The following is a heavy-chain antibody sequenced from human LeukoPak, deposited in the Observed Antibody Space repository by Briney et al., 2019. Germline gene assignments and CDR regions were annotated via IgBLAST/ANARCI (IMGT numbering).Heavy chain of an antibody. J-gene: IGHJ6*03. CDR1: GVSISTTIYY. CDR3: GRHFYDSGAYYYYYYYMDV. D-gene: IGHD3-10*01. Sequence: PSETLSLTCSVSGVSISTTIYYWGWIRQPPGKGLEWIGSIYYSGNTYYNPSLKSRVTISVDASKNQFSLRLSSVTAADPAVYYCGRHFYDSGAYYYYYYYMDVWGTGTTVTISS. V-gene: IGHV4-39*01. CDR2: IYYSGNT.